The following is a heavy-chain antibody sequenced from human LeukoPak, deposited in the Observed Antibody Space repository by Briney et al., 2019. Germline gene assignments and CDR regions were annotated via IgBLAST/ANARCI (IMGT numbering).Heavy chain of an antibody. CDR2: INSDGSWT. V-gene: IGHV3-74*01. Sequence: GGSLRLSCAASGNYWMHWVRQAPGKGLVWVSHINSDGSWTSYADSVKGRFTISKDNAKNTVYLRMNNLRAEDTAVYYCVSFYETYWGRGTLVTVSS. D-gene: IGHD2/OR15-2a*01. CDR3: VSFYETY. J-gene: IGHJ4*02. CDR1: GNYW.